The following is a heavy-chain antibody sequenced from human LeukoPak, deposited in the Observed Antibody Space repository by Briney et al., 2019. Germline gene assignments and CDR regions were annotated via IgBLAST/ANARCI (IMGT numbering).Heavy chain of an antibody. CDR3: ARGPGGGTTSLDDAFDI. CDR2: IYYSGST. V-gene: IGHV4-30-4*01. J-gene: IGHJ3*02. Sequence: PSQTLSLTCTVSGGSISSGDYYWSWIRQPPERGLEWIGYIYYSGSTYYNPSLKSRVTISVDTSKNQFSLKLSSVTAADTAVYYRARGPGGGTTSLDDAFDIWGQGTMVTVSS. D-gene: IGHD1-7*01. CDR1: GGSISSGDYY.